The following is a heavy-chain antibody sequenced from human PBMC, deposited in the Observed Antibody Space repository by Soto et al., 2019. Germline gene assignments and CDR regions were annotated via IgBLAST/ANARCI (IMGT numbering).Heavy chain of an antibody. CDR2: IVPMNVSP. Sequence: SVKVCCKASGCGFYSCAINWVRQDPEQGLEWMGEIVPMNVSPKYAQEVLGRVTISADASATTAYMDLSGLKSEDTAVYYCSFAPHGTYPLTRYWGRGTEVTVPS. CDR3: SFAPHGTYPLTRY. V-gene: IGHV1-69*13. D-gene: IGHD1-26*01. CDR1: GCGFYSCA. J-gene: IGHJ4*02.